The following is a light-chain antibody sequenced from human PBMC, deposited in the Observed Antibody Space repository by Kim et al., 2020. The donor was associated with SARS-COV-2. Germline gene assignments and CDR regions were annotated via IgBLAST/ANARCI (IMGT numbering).Light chain of an antibody. V-gene: IGLV4-69*01. CDR1: SDYRRSD. CDR2: VKSDGSN. J-gene: IGLJ3*02. CDR3: QTWGPGIRV. Sequence: AAVKITGTLSSDYRRSDSAWHKQQAEKGHRYLMKVKSDGSNNKGDGIPDRFSGSSSGAERHLTISSLQSEDEADYYCQTWGPGIRVFGGGTKLTVL.